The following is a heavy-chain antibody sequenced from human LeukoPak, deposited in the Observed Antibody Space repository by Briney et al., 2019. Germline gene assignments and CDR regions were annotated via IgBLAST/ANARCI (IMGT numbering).Heavy chain of an antibody. Sequence: GRSLRLSCAASGFTFSSYAMHWVRQAPGKGLEWVAVISYDGSNKYYADSVKGRFTISRDNSKNTLYLQMNSLRAEDTAVYYCARDGARSGHYYYYYMDVWGKGTTVTVSS. CDR1: GFTFSSYA. J-gene: IGHJ6*03. D-gene: IGHD3-16*01. CDR3: ARDGARSGHYYYYYMDV. V-gene: IGHV3-30*04. CDR2: ISYDGSNK.